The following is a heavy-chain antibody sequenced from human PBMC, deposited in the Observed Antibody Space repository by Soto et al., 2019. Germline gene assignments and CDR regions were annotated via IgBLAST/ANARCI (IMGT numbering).Heavy chain of an antibody. J-gene: IGHJ4*02. V-gene: IGHV3-23*01. CDR3: AKDRYGDYGGIDY. CDR1: RVTFCTYA. CDR2: ITGSGGST. Sequence: SLRLSCASCRVTFCTYAVTLIRQAPGKGLEWVSVITGSGGSTYYADSVKGRFTISRDTSKNTLFLQMNSLRAEDTVVFYCAKDRYGDYGGIDYWGQGTMVTVTS. D-gene: IGHD4-17*01.